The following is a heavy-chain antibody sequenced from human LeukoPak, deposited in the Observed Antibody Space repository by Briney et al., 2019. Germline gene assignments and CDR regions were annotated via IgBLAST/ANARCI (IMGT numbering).Heavy chain of an antibody. D-gene: IGHD3-22*01. CDR3: AKVAYYNDSSGYYLDAFGI. V-gene: IGHV3-23*01. CDR2: ISGSGDST. J-gene: IGHJ3*02. Sequence: PGGSLRLSCAASGFTFSSYAMNWVRQAPGKGLEWDSAISGSGDSTYYADSVKGRFTISRDNSKNTLYLQMNSLRAEDTAVYYCAKVAYYNDSSGYYLDAFGIWGQGTMVTVSS. CDR1: GFTFSSYA.